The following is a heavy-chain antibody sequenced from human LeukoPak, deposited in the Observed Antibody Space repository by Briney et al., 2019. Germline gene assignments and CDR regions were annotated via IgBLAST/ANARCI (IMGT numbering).Heavy chain of an antibody. CDR1: GGSISSFY. CDR2: IYYTGST. CDR3: ARTMYSSGWDAYYFDY. D-gene: IGHD6-19*01. V-gene: IGHV4-59*12. J-gene: IGHJ4*02. Sequence: SETLSLTCTVSGGSISSFYWNWIRQPPGKGLEWIGYIYYTGSTSYNPALESRVTISVDTSKNQFSLRLTSVTAADTAVYYCARTMYSSGWDAYYFDYWGQGTLVTVSS.